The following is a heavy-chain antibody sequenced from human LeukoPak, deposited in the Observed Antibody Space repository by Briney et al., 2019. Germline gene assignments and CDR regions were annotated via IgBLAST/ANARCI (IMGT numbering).Heavy chain of an antibody. CDR1: GGSISRGGYS. J-gene: IGHJ5*02. CDR2: IYHSGST. D-gene: IGHD6-25*01. CDR3: ARGQGHIAATAWFAP. Sequence: TSETLSLTCAVSGGSISRGGYSWSWIRQPPGKGLEWIGYIYHSGSTYYNPSLKSRVTISVDRSKNQFSLKLSSVTAADTAVYYCARGQGHIAATAWFAPWGPGTLVVVSS. V-gene: IGHV4-30-2*01.